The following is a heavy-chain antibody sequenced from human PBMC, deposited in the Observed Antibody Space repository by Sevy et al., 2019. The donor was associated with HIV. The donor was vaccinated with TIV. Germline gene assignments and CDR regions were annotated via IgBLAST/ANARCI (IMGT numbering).Heavy chain of an antibody. D-gene: IGHD3-10*01. CDR1: GFTFSNAW. CDR2: IKSKTDGGTT. CDR3: TIDSKKRGLSALLDY. V-gene: IGHV3-15*01. J-gene: IGHJ4*02. Sequence: GGSLRLSCAASGFTFSNAWMSWVRLAPGKGLEWVGHIKSKTDGGTTDYAVPVKGRFTISRDDSKNTLYLQMNSLKTGDTAIYYCTIDSKKRGLSALLDYWGQGTLVTVSS.